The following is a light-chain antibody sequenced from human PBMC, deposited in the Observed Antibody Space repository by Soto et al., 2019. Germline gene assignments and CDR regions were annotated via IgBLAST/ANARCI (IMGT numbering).Light chain of an antibody. V-gene: IGLV2-14*01. CDR2: EVS. J-gene: IGLJ1*01. CDR1: SSDVGGYDY. Sequence: QSALTQPASVSGSPGQSITISCTGTSSDVGGYDYVSWYQQHPGKAPKLMIYEVSNRPSGVSNRFSGSKSGTTASLTISGLQDEDEADYYCSSFTSSKTYVFGTGTKVTVL. CDR3: SSFTSSKTYV.